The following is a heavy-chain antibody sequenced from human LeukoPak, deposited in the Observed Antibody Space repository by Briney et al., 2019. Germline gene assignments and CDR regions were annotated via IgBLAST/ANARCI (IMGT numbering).Heavy chain of an antibody. CDR1: GFTFSSYA. V-gene: IGHV3-23*01. Sequence: PGGCLRLSCAASGFTFSSYAMSWVRQAPGKGLDWVSSITGSGGSTYYADSVKGRFTISRDNSKNTLFLQMTSLRAEDTAVYHCAKVYSIDAYNYPFDYWGQGTLLTAYS. CDR2: ITGSGGST. J-gene: IGHJ4*02. D-gene: IGHD5-24*01. CDR3: AKVYSIDAYNYPFDY.